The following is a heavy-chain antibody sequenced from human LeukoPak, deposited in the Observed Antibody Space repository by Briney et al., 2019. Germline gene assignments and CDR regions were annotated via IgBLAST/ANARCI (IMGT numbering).Heavy chain of an antibody. CDR1: GFTFSSYA. D-gene: IGHD3-3*01. Sequence: GGSLRLSCAASGFTFSSYAMHWVRQAPGKGLEYVSGISTNGNSTYYANSVKGRFTISRDNSKNTLYLQMGSLRDDDMAVYYCARDTGSGYRHFDYWGQGTLVTVSS. J-gene: IGHJ4*02. V-gene: IGHV3-64*01. CDR3: ARDTGSGYRHFDY. CDR2: ISTNGNST.